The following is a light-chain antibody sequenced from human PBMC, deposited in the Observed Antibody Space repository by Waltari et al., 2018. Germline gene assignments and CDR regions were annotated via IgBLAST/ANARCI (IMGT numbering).Light chain of an antibody. CDR3: QQYKSWPL. J-gene: IGKJ5*01. Sequence: ETVMTQSPATLSVSPGEGATLSCRASQSVSSSLAWYQQKPGQAPRLLIYGASIRAEGIPARFIGSGSVTEFTLTISILQSEDFAVYYCQQYKSWPLFGQGTRLEIK. CDR1: QSVSSS. V-gene: IGKV3D-15*03. CDR2: GAS.